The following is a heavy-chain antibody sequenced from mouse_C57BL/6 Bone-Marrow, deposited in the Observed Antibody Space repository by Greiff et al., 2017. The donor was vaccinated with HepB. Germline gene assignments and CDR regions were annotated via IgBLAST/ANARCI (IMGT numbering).Heavy chain of an antibody. D-gene: IGHD1-1*01. V-gene: IGHV1-53*01. CDR2: INPSNGGT. J-gene: IGHJ1*03. CDR1: GYTFTSYW. CDR3: ARGGSYYYGSPWYFDV. Sequence: QVQLKQPGTELVKPGASVKLSCKASGYTFTSYWMHWVKQRPGQGLEWIGNINPSNGGTNYNEKFKSKATLTVDKSSSTAYMQLSSLTSEDSAVYYCARGGSYYYGSPWYFDVWGTGTTVTVSS.